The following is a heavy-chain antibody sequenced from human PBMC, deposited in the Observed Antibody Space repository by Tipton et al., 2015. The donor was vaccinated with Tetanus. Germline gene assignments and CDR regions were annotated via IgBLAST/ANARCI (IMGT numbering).Heavy chain of an antibody. CDR1: GGSFSGYY. CDR2: INHSGST. Sequence: TLSLTCAVYGGSFSGYYWSWIRQPPGKGLEWIGEINHSGSTNYNPSLKSRVTISVGTSKNQFSLKLSSVTAADTAVYYCARVSIAAAHPIDYWGQGTLVTVSS. V-gene: IGHV4-34*01. CDR3: ARVSIAAAHPIDY. J-gene: IGHJ4*02. D-gene: IGHD6-13*01.